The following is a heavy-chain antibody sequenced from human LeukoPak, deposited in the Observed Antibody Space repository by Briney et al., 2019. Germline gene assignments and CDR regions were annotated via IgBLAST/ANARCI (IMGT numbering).Heavy chain of an antibody. V-gene: IGHV4-59*01. CDR2: IYYSGST. J-gene: IGHJ4*02. CDR3: ATMVQGVYTYFGS. CDR1: GASISSYY. D-gene: IGHD3-10*01. Sequence: PSETLSLTCTVSGASISSYYWSWNRQPPGKGLEWIGYIYYSGSTNYKPSLKSRVTISVDTSKNQFSLKLSSVTAADTAVYYCATMVQGVYTYFGSWGQGNLVAVSS.